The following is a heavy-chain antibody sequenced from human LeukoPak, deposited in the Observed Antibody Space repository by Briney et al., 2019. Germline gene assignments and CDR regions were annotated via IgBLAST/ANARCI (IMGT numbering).Heavy chain of an antibody. Sequence: GGSLRLSCAASGFTFSDAWMNWVRQAPGKGLEWVSSISESGDTTDYADSVKGRFTISRDNSKNTLYLQMNSLRAEDTAVYYCAKQYLDANWGQGTLVTVSS. V-gene: IGHV3-23*01. CDR2: ISESGDTT. D-gene: IGHD2/OR15-2a*01. J-gene: IGHJ4*02. CDR3: AKQYLDAN. CDR1: GFTFSDAW.